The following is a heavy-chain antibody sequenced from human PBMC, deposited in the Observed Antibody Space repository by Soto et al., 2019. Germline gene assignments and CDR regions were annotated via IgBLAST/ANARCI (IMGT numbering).Heavy chain of an antibody. J-gene: IGHJ4*02. D-gene: IGHD3-22*01. CDR2: ISGSGGST. V-gene: IGHV3-23*01. Sequence: EVQLLESGGGLVQPGGSLRLSCAASGFTFSNYAMTWVRQAPGKGLEWVSAISGSGGSTYYADSVKGRCTISRDNSKNTVYLQMNSLRPEDTAIYFCASDYIYDSSGNIVQPDYWGQGTLVTVSS. CDR1: GFTFSNYA. CDR3: ASDYIYDSSGNIVQPDY.